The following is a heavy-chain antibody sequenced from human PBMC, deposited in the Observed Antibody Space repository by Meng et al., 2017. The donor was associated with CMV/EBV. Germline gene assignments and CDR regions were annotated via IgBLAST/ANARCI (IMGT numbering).Heavy chain of an antibody. CDR3: ARGDSFWSGYD. CDR1: ICTFSSYT. D-gene: IGHD3-3*01. V-gene: IGHV1-69*02. Sequence: SSVHVSCMASICTFSSYTISWVRQAPGQGLEWMGRIIPILGIANYAQKFQGRVTITADKSTSTAYMELSSLRSEDTAVYYCARGDSFWSGYDWGQGTLVTVSS. J-gene: IGHJ4*02. CDR2: IIPILGIA.